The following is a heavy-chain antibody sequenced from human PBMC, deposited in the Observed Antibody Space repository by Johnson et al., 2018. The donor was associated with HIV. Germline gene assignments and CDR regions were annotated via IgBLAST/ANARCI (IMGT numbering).Heavy chain of an antibody. D-gene: IGHD1-7*01. CDR1: GFTFSSYA. J-gene: IGHJ3*02. Sequence: VQLVESGGGVVQPGRSLRLSCAASGFTFSSYAMSWVRQAPGKGLEWVSAISDSGGSTYYADSVKGRFTISRDNSKNTLYLQMNSLRAEETAVYYCAKEGGVNWNSKNGDIWGQGTMVTVSS. CDR3: AKEGGVNWNSKNGDI. CDR2: ISDSGGST. V-gene: IGHV3-23*04.